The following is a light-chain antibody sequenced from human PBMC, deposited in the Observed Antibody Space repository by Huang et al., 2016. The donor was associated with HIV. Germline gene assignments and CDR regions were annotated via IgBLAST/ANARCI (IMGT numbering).Light chain of an antibody. CDR2: DAS. CDR3: QQRSSWFT. J-gene: IGKJ2*01. Sequence: EIVLTQSPATLSLSPGERATLSCRASQSVSSYLAWYQQKPGQAPRLLIYDASNRATGIPARVRGSGSGTDFTLTISSLEPEDFAVYYCQQRSSWFTFGQGTKLEIK. CDR1: QSVSSY. V-gene: IGKV3-11*01.